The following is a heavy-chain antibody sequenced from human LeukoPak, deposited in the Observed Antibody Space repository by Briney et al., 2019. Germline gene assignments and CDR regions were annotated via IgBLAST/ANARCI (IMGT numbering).Heavy chain of an antibody. V-gene: IGHV3-48*03. CDR2: ISSSGNTI. CDR1: GFTFSSYE. Sequence: GGSLRLSCAASGFTFSSYEMNWVRQAPGKGLEWVSYISSSGNTIYYADSVKGRFTISRDNAKNSLYLQMNSPRAEDTAVYYCARDIFNSDFWSAYYDCWGQGTLVTVSS. D-gene: IGHD3-3*01. J-gene: IGHJ4*02. CDR3: ARDIFNSDFWSAYYDC.